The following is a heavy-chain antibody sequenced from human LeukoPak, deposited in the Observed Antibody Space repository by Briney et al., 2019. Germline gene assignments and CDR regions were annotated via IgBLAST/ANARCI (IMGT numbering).Heavy chain of an antibody. V-gene: IGHV3-43*01. CDR3: AKGSGSYGIDYYYYGMDV. CDR2: ISWDGGST. J-gene: IGHJ6*02. Sequence: PGGSLRLSCAASGFTFDDYTMHWVRQAPGKGLEWVSLISWDGGSTYYADSVEGRFTISRDNSKNSLYLQMNSLRTEDTALYYCAKGSGSYGIDYYYYGMDVWGQGTTVTVSS. D-gene: IGHD1-26*01. CDR1: GFTFDDYT.